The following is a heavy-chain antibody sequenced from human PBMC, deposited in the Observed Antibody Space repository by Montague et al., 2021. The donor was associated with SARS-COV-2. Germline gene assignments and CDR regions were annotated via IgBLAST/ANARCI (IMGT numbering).Heavy chain of an antibody. CDR3: AHLIRYYDIFTGIPFDX. CDR2: IYSNDEK. Sequence: LALVKPTQTLTLTCTFSGFSLSTPNVGVGWIRQPPGKALEWVVVIYSNDEKRYSPSLRNRLTITKDTAKNQVVLSLTYVDPVDTATYYCAHLIRYYDIFTGIPFDXWGQGSQVTVSS. CDR1: GFSLSTPNVG. J-gene: IGHJ4*02. V-gene: IGHV2-5*01. D-gene: IGHD3-9*01.